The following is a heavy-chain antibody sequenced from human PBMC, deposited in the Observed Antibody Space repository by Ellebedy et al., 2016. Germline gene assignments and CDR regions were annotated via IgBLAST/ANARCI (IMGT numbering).Heavy chain of an antibody. Sequence: SQTLSLTCAVYGVSFSGYYWSWIRQPPGKGLEWIGEINHSGSTNYNPSLKSRVTISVDTSKNQFSLKLSSVTAADTAVYYCARGPRVGGLYYYGSGSSTYYFDYWGQGTLVTVSS. V-gene: IGHV4-34*01. CDR2: INHSGST. J-gene: IGHJ4*02. CDR3: ARGPRVGGLYYYGSGSSTYYFDY. CDR1: GVSFSGYY. D-gene: IGHD3-10*01.